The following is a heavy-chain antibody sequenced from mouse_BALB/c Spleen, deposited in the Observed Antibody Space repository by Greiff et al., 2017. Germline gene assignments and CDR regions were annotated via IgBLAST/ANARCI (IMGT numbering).Heavy chain of an antibody. CDR1: GYSFTSYY. CDR3: ARGFPGLYYAMEY. CDR2: IDPFNGGT. V-gene: IGHV1S135*01. Sequence: EVQLQQSGPELMKPGASVKISCKASGYSFTSYYMHWVKQSHGKSLEWIGYIDPFNGGTSYNQKVKGKATLTVDTSSSTAYMHLSSLTSEDSAVYYCARGFPGLYYAMEYWGQGTSVTVSS. D-gene: IGHD3-1*01. J-gene: IGHJ4*01.